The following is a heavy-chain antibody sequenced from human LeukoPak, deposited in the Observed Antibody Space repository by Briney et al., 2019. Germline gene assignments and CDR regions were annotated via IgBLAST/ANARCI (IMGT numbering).Heavy chain of an antibody. CDR1: GYTFTSYD. D-gene: IGHD2-15*01. V-gene: IGHV1-8*03. CDR2: MNPNSGNT. J-gene: IGHJ4*02. Sequence: ASVKVSCKASGYTFTSYDINWVRQATGQGLEWMGWMNPNSGNTGYAQKFQGRVTITRNTSISTAYMELSSLRSEDTAVYYCARAPALIVSRYCSGGSCYSGGYYFDYWGQGTLVTVSS. CDR3: ARAPALIVSRYCSGGSCYSGGYYFDY.